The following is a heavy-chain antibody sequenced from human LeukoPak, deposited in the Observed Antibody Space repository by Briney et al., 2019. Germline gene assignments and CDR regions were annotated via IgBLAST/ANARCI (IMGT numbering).Heavy chain of an antibody. Sequence: GGSLRLSCAASGITFNTYTMHWVRQAPGKGLEWVAFASFDGRNKYYADSVKGRFTIYRDNSKNTLYLQMNSLRDEDTARYYCTREIDTSSYNLFFDYWGQGTLVTVTS. CDR3: TREIDTSSYNLFFDY. D-gene: IGHD2-2*01. CDR1: GITFNTYT. V-gene: IGHV3-30*04. CDR2: ASFDGRNK. J-gene: IGHJ4*02.